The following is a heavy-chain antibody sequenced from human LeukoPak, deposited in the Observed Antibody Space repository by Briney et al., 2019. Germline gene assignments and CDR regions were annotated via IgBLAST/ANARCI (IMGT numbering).Heavy chain of an antibody. D-gene: IGHD4-17*01. CDR1: GFIVRNHW. Sequence: GGSLRLACAASGFIVRNHWVRWVRQVPGRGLEWVAHIKQGGNEKHYVDSVEGRFTLSRDDSKNSLYLQMNSLRVDDSAVYYCARGPNYGDRVDYFDYWGQGTLVTVSS. CDR3: ARGPNYGDRVDYFDY. J-gene: IGHJ4*02. CDR2: IKQGGNEK. V-gene: IGHV3-7*01.